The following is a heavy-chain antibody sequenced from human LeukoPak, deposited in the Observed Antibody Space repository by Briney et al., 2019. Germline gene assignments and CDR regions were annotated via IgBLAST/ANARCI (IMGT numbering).Heavy chain of an antibody. V-gene: IGHV3-21*01. D-gene: IGHD5-18*01. CDR2: ISSSSSYI. Sequence: PGGSLRLSCAASGFTFSSYSMNWVRQAPGKGLEWVSSISSSSSYIYYADLVKGRFTISRDNAKNSLYLQMNSLRAEDTAVYYCARDRDTAMVSVQGYWGQGTLVTVSS. CDR3: ARDRDTAMVSVQGY. J-gene: IGHJ4*02. CDR1: GFTFSSYS.